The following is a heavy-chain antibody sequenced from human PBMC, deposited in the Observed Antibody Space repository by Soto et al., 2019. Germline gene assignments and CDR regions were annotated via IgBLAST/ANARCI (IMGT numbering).Heavy chain of an antibody. CDR3: ASMTTVTKSLSLY. J-gene: IGHJ4*02. D-gene: IGHD4-17*01. Sequence: SETLSLTCAVSGGSISSSNWWSWVRQPPGKGLEWIGEIYHSGSTNYNPSLKSRVTISVDKSKNQFSLKLSSVTAADTAVYYCASMTTVTKSLSLYWGQGTLVTVSS. CDR2: IYHSGST. V-gene: IGHV4-4*02. CDR1: GGSISSSNW.